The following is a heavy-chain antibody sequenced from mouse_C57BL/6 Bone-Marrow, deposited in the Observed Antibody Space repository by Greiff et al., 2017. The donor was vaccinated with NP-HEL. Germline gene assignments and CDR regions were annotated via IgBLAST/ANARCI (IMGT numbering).Heavy chain of an antibody. CDR3: ARKLGQGFYYYAMDY. J-gene: IGHJ4*01. CDR2: IWSGGST. Sequence: VKLVESGPGLVQPSQSLSITCTVSGFSLTSYGVHWVRQSPGKGLEWLGVIWSGGSTDYNAAFISRLSISKDNSKSQVFFKMNSLQADDTAIYYWARKLGQGFYYYAMDYWGQGTSVTVSS. D-gene: IGHD4-1*01. V-gene: IGHV2-2*01. CDR1: GFSLTSYG.